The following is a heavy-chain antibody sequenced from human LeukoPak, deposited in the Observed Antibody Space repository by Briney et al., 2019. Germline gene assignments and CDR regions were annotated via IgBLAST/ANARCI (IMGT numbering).Heavy chain of an antibody. J-gene: IGHJ3*01. Sequence: EGSLRLSCAASGFTFSSYSMNWVRQAPGKGLGWISYIRSSDTTIYYAESVKGRFTISTDNAKNSLYLQMNSLRDEDTAVYYCARDAQWAFDFWGQGTMVTVSS. D-gene: IGHD6-19*01. CDR1: GFTFSSYS. CDR3: ARDAQWAFDF. CDR2: IRSSDTTI. V-gene: IGHV3-48*02.